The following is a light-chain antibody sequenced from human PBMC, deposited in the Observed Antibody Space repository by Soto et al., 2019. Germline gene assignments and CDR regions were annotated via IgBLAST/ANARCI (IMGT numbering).Light chain of an antibody. CDR3: QQYGSSPPGYT. CDR2: STS. V-gene: IGKV3-15*01. Sequence: EIVMTQSPATLSVSPGERATLSCRASQSISTRLAWYQQKPGQAPSLLIYSTSMRATGIPARFSGSGSGTEFTLTISSLQSEDFAVYYCQQYGSSPPGYTFGQGTKLEIK. CDR1: QSISTR. J-gene: IGKJ2*01.